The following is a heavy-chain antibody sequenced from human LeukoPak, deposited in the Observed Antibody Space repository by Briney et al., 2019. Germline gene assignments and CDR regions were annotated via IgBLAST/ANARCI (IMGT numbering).Heavy chain of an antibody. CDR1: GFTFSSYG. J-gene: IGHJ4*02. CDR3: ARVFFLGYPPSWTMVRGVIASPVDY. V-gene: IGHV3-30*02. Sequence: PGGSLRLSCAASGFTFSSYGMHWVRQAPGKGLDWVAFIRNDGSNKYYADSVKGRFTISRDNAKNSLYLQMNSLRAEDTAVYYCARVFFLGYPPSWTMVRGVIASPVDYWGQGTLVTVSS. D-gene: IGHD3-10*01. CDR2: IRNDGSNK.